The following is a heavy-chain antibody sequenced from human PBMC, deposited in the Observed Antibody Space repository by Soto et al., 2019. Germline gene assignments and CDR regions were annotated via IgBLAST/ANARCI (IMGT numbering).Heavy chain of an antibody. J-gene: IGHJ4*02. V-gene: IGHV4-4*07. CDR3: ARGVGRSSWTSFDS. Sequence: KASETLSLTCTVSGGSISSDYWSWIRQPAGKGLEWIGRIYISENTHYNPSPRSRVSMSLDTSKNQLSLNLSSVTAADTAVYYCARGVGRSSWTSFDSWGQGTLVTVSS. CDR2: IYISENT. D-gene: IGHD6-13*01. CDR1: GGSISSDY.